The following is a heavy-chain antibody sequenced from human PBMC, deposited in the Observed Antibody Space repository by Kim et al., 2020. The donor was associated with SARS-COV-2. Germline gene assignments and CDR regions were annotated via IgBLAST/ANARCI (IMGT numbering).Heavy chain of an antibody. J-gene: IGHJ3*02. Sequence: SETLSLTCTVSGGSISSYYWSWIRQPPGKGLEWIGYIYYSGSTNYNPSLRSRVTISVDTSKNQFYLKRSSVTAADTAVYYCAGYPGIAASFAPDAFDIWGQRTMVTVSS. V-gene: IGHV4-59*13. D-gene: IGHD6-13*01. CDR3: AGYPGIAASFAPDAFDI. CDR1: GGSISSYY. CDR2: IYYSGST.